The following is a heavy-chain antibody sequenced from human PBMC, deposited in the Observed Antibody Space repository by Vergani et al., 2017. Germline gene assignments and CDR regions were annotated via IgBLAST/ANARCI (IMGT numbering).Heavy chain of an antibody. V-gene: IGHV3-33*06. Sequence: QVQLVESGGGVVQPGGSLRLSCTPSSFKLGDYGMHWVRQAPGRGLEWVSMTWYEGNNNYYADSVKGRFTISKDISKNMLFLQMNNLRTEDTAIYYCAKQYFVSGNYLFDYWGQGTLVTVSS. J-gene: IGHJ4*02. CDR2: TWYEGNNN. CDR3: AKQYFVSGNYLFDY. D-gene: IGHD3-10*01. CDR1: SFKLGDYG.